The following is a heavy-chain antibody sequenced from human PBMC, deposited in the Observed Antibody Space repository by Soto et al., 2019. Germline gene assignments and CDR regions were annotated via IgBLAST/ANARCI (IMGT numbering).Heavy chain of an antibody. J-gene: IGHJ6*02. CDR2: ISGSGGST. CDR1: GFTFSSYA. V-gene: IGHV3-23*01. CDR3: ANVLAGSITTLYYYYYGMDV. Sequence: EVQLLESGGGLVQPGGSLRLSCAASGFTFSSYAMSWVRQAPGKELEWVSAISGSGGSTYYADSVKGRFTISRDNSKNTLYLQMNSLRAEVTAVYYCANVLAGSITTLYYYYYGMDVWGQGTTVTVSS. D-gene: IGHD3-3*01.